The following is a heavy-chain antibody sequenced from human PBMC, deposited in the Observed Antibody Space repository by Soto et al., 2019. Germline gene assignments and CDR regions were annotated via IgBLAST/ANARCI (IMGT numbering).Heavy chain of an antibody. CDR2: INPNSGGT. Sequence: ASVKVSCKASGYTFTGYYMHWLRQAPGQGLEWMGWINPNSGGTNYAQKFQGWVTMTRDTSISTAYMELSRLRSDDTAVYYCARDRGGYASYFDYWGQGTLVTVSS. D-gene: IGHD5-12*01. V-gene: IGHV1-2*04. CDR1: GYTFTGYY. CDR3: ARDRGGYASYFDY. J-gene: IGHJ4*02.